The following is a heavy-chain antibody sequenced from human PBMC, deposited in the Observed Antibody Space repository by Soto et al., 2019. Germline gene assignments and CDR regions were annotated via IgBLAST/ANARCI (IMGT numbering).Heavy chain of an antibody. V-gene: IGHV2-5*02. D-gene: IGHD3-3*01. CDR3: AHRVLRTVFGLVTTTAIYFDF. CDR2: IYWDDDK. J-gene: IGHJ4*02. CDR1: GFSLTTSGVG. Sequence: QITLNESGPTVVRPTETLTLTCSISGFSLTTSGVGVGWIRQSPGKAPEWLALIYWDDDKRYSASLKSRLTITKDTSNNQVVLTVSDLDPTDTATYYCAHRVLRTVFGLVTTTAIYFDFWGQGTPVAVSS.